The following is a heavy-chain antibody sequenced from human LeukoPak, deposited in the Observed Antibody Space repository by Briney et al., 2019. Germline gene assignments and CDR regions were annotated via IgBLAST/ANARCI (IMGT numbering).Heavy chain of an antibody. D-gene: IGHD3-22*01. CDR1: GYTFTDYY. J-gene: IGHJ4*02. V-gene: IGHV1-2*02. Sequence: GASVKVFCKASGYTFTDYYMHWVRQAPGQGLEWMGWINPNSGGTNYAQKFQGRVTMTRDTSISTAYMELSRSRSDDTAVYYCARASYYYDSSGYPGYYFDYWGQGTLVTVSS. CDR2: INPNSGGT. CDR3: ARASYYYDSSGYPGYYFDY.